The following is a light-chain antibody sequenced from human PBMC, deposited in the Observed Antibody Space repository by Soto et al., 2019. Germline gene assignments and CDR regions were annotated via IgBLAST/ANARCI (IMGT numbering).Light chain of an antibody. CDR3: NSYTSGSTWV. CDR2: DVS. CDR1: SSDVGGYNY. Sequence: QSALTQPASVSGSPGQSITISCTGTSSDVGGYNYVSWFQHHPGKAPKLIIYDVSNRPSGVSNRFSGSKSGSTASLTISGLQADDVADYYCNSYTSGSTWVFGGGTKVTVL. J-gene: IGLJ3*02. V-gene: IGLV2-14*03.